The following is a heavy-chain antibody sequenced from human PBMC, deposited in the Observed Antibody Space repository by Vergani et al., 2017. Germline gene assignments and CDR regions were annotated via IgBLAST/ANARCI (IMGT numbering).Heavy chain of an antibody. J-gene: IGHJ4*02. CDR2: INAGNGNT. CDR3: ARSSGYYSYYFDF. Sequence: QVQLVQSGAEVKKPGSSVKVSCKASGYTFTSYAMHWVRQAPGQRLEWMGWINAGNGNTKYSQKFQGRVTILADEATSTAYMELSSLRSEDTAVYYCARSSGYYSYYFDFWGQGTLVTVSA. V-gene: IGHV1-3*01. D-gene: IGHD3-22*01. CDR1: GYTFTSYA.